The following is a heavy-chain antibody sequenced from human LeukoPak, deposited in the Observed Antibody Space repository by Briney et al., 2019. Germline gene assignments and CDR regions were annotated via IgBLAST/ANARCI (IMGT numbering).Heavy chain of an antibody. J-gene: IGHJ4*02. D-gene: IGHD5-12*01. CDR3: ARDRRGYSAYDGEGFDY. CDR1: GYIFANYG. CDR2: ISADNHNT. Sequence: GASVKVSCKASGYIFANYGFSWVRQAPGQGLEWMGWISADNHNTKYAQKFQDRVTMTDDRSTSTVYMELRSLRSDDTAVYYCARDRRGYSAYDGEGFDYWGQETLVTVSS. V-gene: IGHV1-18*04.